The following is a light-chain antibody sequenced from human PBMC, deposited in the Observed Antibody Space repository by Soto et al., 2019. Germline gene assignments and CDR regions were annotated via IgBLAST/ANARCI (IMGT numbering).Light chain of an antibody. V-gene: IGLV2-14*02. CDR2: EGN. J-gene: IGLJ1*01. CDR3: SSYSTSYFYF. CDR1: SSDIGTYNL. Sequence: QSVLTQPASVSGSPGQSITISCTGTSSDIGTYNLVSWYQQHPGKAPKLMIYEGNKRPSGVSNRFSGSRSGTTASLTISGLQAEDEADYYCSSYSTSYFYFFGSGTQLTVL.